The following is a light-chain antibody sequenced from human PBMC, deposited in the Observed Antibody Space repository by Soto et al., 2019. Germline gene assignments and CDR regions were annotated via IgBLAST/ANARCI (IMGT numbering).Light chain of an antibody. CDR1: QAVSSIL. CDR2: GAS. V-gene: IGKV3-20*01. Sequence: EVVLTQSPGTLSLSPGERATLSCRASQAVSSILLAWYQQKPGQAPRLLIYGASSRATVIPDRFSGSGSGTDFTLTVSRLEPEDFAVYYCQQHGTSPIFGGGTKV. CDR3: QQHGTSPI. J-gene: IGKJ4*01.